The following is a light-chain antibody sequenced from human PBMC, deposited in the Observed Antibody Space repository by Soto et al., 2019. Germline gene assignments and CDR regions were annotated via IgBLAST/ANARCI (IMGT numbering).Light chain of an antibody. CDR2: GAS. J-gene: IGKJ1*01. CDR3: QQYTTSSWT. V-gene: IGKV3-20*01. CDR1: QSVSSY. Sequence: EIVLTQSPATLSLSPGERATLSCRASQSVSSYLAWYQQRPGQDPRVVIYGASTRATGIPDRFSGSGSGTDFTLTISRLEPEDFAVHYCQQYTTSSWTFGQGTKVDIK.